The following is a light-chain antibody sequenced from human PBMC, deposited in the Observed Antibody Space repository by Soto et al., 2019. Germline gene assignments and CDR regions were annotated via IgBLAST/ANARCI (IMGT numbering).Light chain of an antibody. J-gene: IGKJ1*01. CDR1: QTISSW. CDR3: QHYNSYSEA. Sequence: DIQMTHSPSTLSASVLYRVTITCRASQTISSWLAWYQQKPGKAPKLLIYKASTLKSGVPSRFSGSGSGTEFTLTISSLQPDDFATYYCQHYNSYSEAFGQGTKVDIK. V-gene: IGKV1-5*03. CDR2: KAS.